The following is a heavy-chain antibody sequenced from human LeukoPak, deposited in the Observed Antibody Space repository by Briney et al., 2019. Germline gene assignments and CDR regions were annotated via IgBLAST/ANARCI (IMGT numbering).Heavy chain of an antibody. CDR2: IYHSGST. CDR3: ARGSERFLWSGYSNWFDP. CDR1: GYSISSGYY. V-gene: IGHV4-38-2*02. Sequence: SETLSLTCTVSGYSISSGYYWGWIRQPPGKGLEWIGSIYHSGSTYYNPSLKSRVTISVDTSKNQFSLKLSSVTAADTAVYYCARGSERFLWSGYSNWFDPWGQGTLVTVSS. D-gene: IGHD3-3*01. J-gene: IGHJ5*02.